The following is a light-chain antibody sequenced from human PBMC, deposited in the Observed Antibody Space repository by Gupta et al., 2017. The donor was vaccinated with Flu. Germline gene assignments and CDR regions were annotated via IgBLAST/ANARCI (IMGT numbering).Light chain of an antibody. CDR1: NIASNT. V-gene: IGLV3-21*02. J-gene: IGLJ2*01. Sequence: GGSNIASNTVHWYQQQPGRAPPAVIYDDNPRPSGVPDRLSGSIYSTSTTATINSVEAEDEDDYYYHVWYYATEHQIFGGGTKLTVL. CDR2: DDN. CDR3: HVWYYATEHQI.